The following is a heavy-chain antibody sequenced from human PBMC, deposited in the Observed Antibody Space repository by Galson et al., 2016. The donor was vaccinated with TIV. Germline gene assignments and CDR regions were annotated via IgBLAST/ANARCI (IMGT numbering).Heavy chain of an antibody. V-gene: IGHV1-46*01. CDR3: AREMPATFFFDY. D-gene: IGHD2-2*01. Sequence: SVKVSCMASGYTFTSYHLHWVRQAPGQGLEWMGIIKDTGVTTTYPQRFQGGLTITRDTSTTTVYMELSSLGSEDTAVYYCAREMPATFFFDYWGQGTLVTVSS. CDR1: GYTFTSYH. CDR2: IKDTGVTT. J-gene: IGHJ4*02.